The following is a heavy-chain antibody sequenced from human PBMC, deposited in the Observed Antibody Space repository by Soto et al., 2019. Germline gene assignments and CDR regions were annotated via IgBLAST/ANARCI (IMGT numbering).Heavy chain of an antibody. CDR1: GYTFTRDN. Sequence: QVQLVQSGAEVKKPGASVKVSCKASGYTFTRDNMHWVRQAPGQRLEWMGWINAGNGNTKYSRKFQGRVTFTRDTSANTAYMELSSLTSEDTAVYYCARPKDYDDCLDYWGQGTLVTVSS. J-gene: IGHJ4*02. D-gene: IGHD3-22*01. CDR2: INAGNGNT. CDR3: ARPKDYDDCLDY. V-gene: IGHV1-3*01.